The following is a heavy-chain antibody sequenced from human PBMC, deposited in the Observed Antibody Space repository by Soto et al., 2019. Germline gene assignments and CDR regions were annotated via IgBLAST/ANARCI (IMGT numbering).Heavy chain of an antibody. CDR2: VYHGGFT. D-gene: IGHD7-27*01. V-gene: IGHV4-61*08. Sequence: QVELKESGPGLVKPSETLSLTCTVSGGSVSSGGFYYHWIRQPPGKGLEWIGYVYHGGFTNYSPSLKSRLTISVDTSPTRISLKLASVTSVDTAVYYCARQTSPWGFDVWGQGTTVTVSS. CDR1: GGSVSSGGFY. J-gene: IGHJ6*02. CDR3: ARQTSPWGFDV.